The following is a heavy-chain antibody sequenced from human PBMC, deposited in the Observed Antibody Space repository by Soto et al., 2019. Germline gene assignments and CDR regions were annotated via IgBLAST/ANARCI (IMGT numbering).Heavy chain of an antibody. CDR3: AQESGLQYQLLYNFDY. V-gene: IGHV3-23*01. J-gene: IGHJ4*02. CDR2: ITGRGFST. CDR1: GFSFSNYV. Sequence: GGSLRLSCAASGFSFSNYVMSWVRQAPGKGLEWVSGITGRGFSTYYADSVKGRFTISRDNSKKELYLQMNSLRAEDTAVYYCAQESGLQYQLLYNFDYWGQGTLVTVS. D-gene: IGHD2-2*02.